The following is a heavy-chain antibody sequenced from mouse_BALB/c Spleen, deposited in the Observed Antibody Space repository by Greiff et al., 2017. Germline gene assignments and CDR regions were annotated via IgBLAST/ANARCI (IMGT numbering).Heavy chain of an antibody. CDR1: GYSITSGYY. J-gene: IGHJ4*01. Sequence: ESGPGLVKPSQSLSLTCSVTGYSITSGYYWNWIRQFPGNKLEWMGYISYDGSNNYNPSLKNRISITRDTSKNQFFLKLNSVTTEDTATYYCAREDGYLYYYAMDYWGQGTSVTVSS. V-gene: IGHV3-6*02. CDR3: AREDGYLYYYAMDY. D-gene: IGHD2-3*01. CDR2: ISYDGSN.